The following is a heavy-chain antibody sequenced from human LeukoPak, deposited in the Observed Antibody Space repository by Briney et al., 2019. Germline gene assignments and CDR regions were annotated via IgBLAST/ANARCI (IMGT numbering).Heavy chain of an antibody. Sequence: GGSLRLSCAASGFSFDDYAMHWVRQAPGKGLEWVSGISWSSGSIGYADSVKGRFTISRDNAKNSLYLQMNSLRAEDTALYYCAKAYSEAGGAFDIWGQGTMVTVSS. CDR2: ISWSSGSI. CDR1: GFSFDDYA. J-gene: IGHJ3*02. D-gene: IGHD2-8*02. CDR3: AKAYSEAGGAFDI. V-gene: IGHV3-9*01.